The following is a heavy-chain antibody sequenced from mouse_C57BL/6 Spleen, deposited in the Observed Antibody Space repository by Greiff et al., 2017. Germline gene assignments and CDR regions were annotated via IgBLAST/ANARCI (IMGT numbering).Heavy chain of an antibody. V-gene: IGHV1-54*01. CDR3: AREEVRYAMDY. CDR2: INPGSGGT. Sequence: VQLQQSGAELVRPGTSVKVSCKASGYAFTNYLIEWVKQRPGQGLEWIGVINPGSGGTNYNEKFKGKATLTADKSSSTAYMQRSSLTSEDSAVYFCAREEVRYAMDYWGQGTSVTVSA. J-gene: IGHJ4*01. CDR1: GYAFTNYL.